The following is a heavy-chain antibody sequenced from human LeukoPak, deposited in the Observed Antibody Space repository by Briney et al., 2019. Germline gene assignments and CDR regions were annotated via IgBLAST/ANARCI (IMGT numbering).Heavy chain of an antibody. V-gene: IGHV1-69*13. Sequence: SVKVSCKASSYTFTNYAISWVRQAPGQGLEWMGGIIPIFGTANYAQKFQGRVTITADESTSTAYIELSSLRSEDTAVYYCARALPQYYDSSGYMFDYWGQGTLVTVSS. CDR2: IIPIFGTA. CDR1: SYTFTNYA. CDR3: ARALPQYYDSSGYMFDY. J-gene: IGHJ4*02. D-gene: IGHD3-22*01.